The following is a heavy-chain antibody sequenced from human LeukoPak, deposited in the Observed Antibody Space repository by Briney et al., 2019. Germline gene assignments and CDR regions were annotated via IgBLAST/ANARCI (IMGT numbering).Heavy chain of an antibody. D-gene: IGHD3-22*01. Sequence: ASVKVSCKTSGYSFNSYYIHWVRQAPGQGLEWMGMISPSGGSTSYPQKFQGRVTMTRDTSTSTAYMELSSLRSEDTAVYYCARDGIPYYYDSSGNLFFDYWGQGTLVTVSS. CDR1: GYSFNSYY. CDR3: ARDGIPYYYDSSGNLFFDY. J-gene: IGHJ4*02. CDR2: ISPSGGST. V-gene: IGHV1-46*02.